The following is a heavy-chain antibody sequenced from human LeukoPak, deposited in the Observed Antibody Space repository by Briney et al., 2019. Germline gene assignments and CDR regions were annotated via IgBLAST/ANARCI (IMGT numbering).Heavy chain of an antibody. CDR2: ISTAGNLI. J-gene: IGHJ4*02. V-gene: IGHV3-21*01. D-gene: IGHD5-24*01. CDR1: AFTFKTYT. Sequence: GGSLRLSCVAPAFTFKTYTLNWVRQTPGKGLEWVSYISTAGNLINYADSVRGRFTISRDNAKNSLYLYMSSLTPEDTAVYYCARTVEGHFDFRGQGTLVTVFS. CDR3: ARTVEGHFDF.